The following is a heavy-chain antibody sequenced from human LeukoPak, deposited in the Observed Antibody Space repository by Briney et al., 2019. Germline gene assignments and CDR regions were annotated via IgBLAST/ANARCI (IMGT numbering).Heavy chain of an antibody. J-gene: IGHJ4*02. D-gene: IGHD6-13*01. CDR3: ARDGSKWNFDY. Sequence: ASVKVSCKASGNSFTSDYMHWVRQAPGQGLEWMGRIIPSGDTTHYAQKLQGRVSITRDTSTSTVYMVLSSLTSEDTAVYYCARDGSKWNFDYWGQGTLVTVSS. CDR1: GNSFTSDY. V-gene: IGHV1-46*04. CDR2: IIPSGDTT.